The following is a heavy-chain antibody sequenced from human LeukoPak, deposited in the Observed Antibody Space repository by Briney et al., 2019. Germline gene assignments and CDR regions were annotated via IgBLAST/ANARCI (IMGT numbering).Heavy chain of an antibody. CDR3: ARAGEYYYYYMDV. V-gene: IGHV3-11*04. J-gene: IGHJ6*03. Sequence: GGSLRLSCAASGFTFDDYGMSWVRQAPGKGLEWVSYISSSGSTIYYADSVKGRFTISRDNAKNSLYLQMNSLRAEDTAVYYCARAGEYYYYYMDVWGKGTTVTVSS. CDR1: GFTFDDYG. CDR2: ISSSGSTI. D-gene: IGHD7-27*01.